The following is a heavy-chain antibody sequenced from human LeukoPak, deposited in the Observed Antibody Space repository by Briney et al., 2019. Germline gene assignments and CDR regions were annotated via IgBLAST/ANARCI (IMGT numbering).Heavy chain of an antibody. D-gene: IGHD2-21*01. Sequence: GGSLGLSCAASGFIVSTNYMNWVRQAPGKGLEWVSILYSGSDTYYSDSVKGRFTISRDDSRNTLFLHMSSLKAEDTAIYFCARVGDHFHWFLDLWGRGTLVAVSS. CDR3: ARVGDHFHWFLDL. V-gene: IGHV3-53*01. CDR2: LYSGSDT. J-gene: IGHJ2*01. CDR1: GFIVSTNY.